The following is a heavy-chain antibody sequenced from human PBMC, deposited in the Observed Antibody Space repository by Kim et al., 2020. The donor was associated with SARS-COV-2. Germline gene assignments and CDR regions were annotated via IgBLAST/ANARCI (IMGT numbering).Heavy chain of an antibody. D-gene: IGHD1-26*01. CDR3: ARITGWELLTGGWFDP. J-gene: IGHJ5*02. Sequence: SGPTLVNPTQTLTLTCTFSGFSLSTSGMCVSWIRQPPGKALEWLALIDWDDDKYYSTSLKTRLTISKDTSKNQVVLTMTNMDPVDTATYYCARITGWELLTGGWFDPWGQGTLVTVSS. CDR2: IDWDDDK. CDR1: GFSLSTSGMC. V-gene: IGHV2-70*01.